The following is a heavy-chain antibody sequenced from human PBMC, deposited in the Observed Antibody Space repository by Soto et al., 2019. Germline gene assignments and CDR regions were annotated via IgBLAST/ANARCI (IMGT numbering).Heavy chain of an antibody. D-gene: IGHD2-21*02. CDR1: GFPVSSXC. J-gene: IGHJ6*02. CDR2: IESGGTA. Sequence: PXLXCNASGFPVSSXCMSWVGQAPGMGLEWVAVIESGGTAHYADSVKGRFTISRDNTNNIIYLQLHTLRAEDTALYYCAKDLGPLKLLNYAFYGLDVWGQGTTGTVS. CDR3: AKDLGPLKLLNYAFYGLDV. V-gene: IGHV3-53*01.